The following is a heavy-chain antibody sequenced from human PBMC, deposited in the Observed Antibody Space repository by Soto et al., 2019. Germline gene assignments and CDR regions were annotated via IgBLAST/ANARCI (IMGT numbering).Heavy chain of an antibody. D-gene: IGHD2-8*01. CDR1: GGTISSGGHY. V-gene: IGHV4-31*02. Sequence: SETLSLTXSVSGGTISSGGHYWSWIRQLPGKGLEWIGNIYYRGTAYYNPSLKSRLTLSIDTSKNQFSLRLSSVTAADPAVYYCARAIGVPAFDMWGQGTMVTVSS. J-gene: IGHJ3*02. CDR2: IYYRGTA. CDR3: ARAIGVPAFDM.